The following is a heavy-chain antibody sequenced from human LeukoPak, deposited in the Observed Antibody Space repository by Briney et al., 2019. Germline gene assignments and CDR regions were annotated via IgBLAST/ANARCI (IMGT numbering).Heavy chain of an antibody. CDR1: GYTFTNFG. Sequence: GASVKVSCNTSGYTFTNFGLTWVRQAPGQGLEWMGWISAYNGDTKYAEKFQGRVTMATDTSTSTAYMDLRSLRSDDAAVYYCARGDGLSSSWGLDYWGQGTLVTVSS. CDR2: ISAYNGDT. D-gene: IGHD6-13*01. J-gene: IGHJ4*02. V-gene: IGHV1-18*01. CDR3: ARGDGLSSSWGLDY.